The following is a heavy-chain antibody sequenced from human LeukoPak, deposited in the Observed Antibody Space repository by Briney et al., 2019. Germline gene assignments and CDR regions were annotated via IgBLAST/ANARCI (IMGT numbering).Heavy chain of an antibody. D-gene: IGHD1-26*01. Sequence: GGSLRLSCAASGFTFSNAWMSWVRQAPGKGLEGVGRKSKTNGGTTDYAAPLKGRFAISRDDSKNTLYLQMTSLKTEDTAVYYCTTGIRWELELSPDAFDIWGQGTMVTVSS. CDR3: TTGIRWELELSPDAFDI. J-gene: IGHJ3*02. V-gene: IGHV3-15*01. CDR2: KSKTNGGTT. CDR1: GFTFSNAW.